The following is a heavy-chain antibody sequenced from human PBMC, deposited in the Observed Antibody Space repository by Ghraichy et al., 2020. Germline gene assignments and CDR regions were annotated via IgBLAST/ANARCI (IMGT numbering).Heavy chain of an antibody. Sequence: GESLNISCAASGFTFSSYAMSWVRQAPGKGLEWVSAISGSGGSTYYADSVKGRFTISRDNSKNTLYLQMNSLRAEDTAVYYCAKLAGESRFTVTTSGGYFDYWGQGTLVTVSS. D-gene: IGHD4-17*01. CDR2: ISGSGGST. V-gene: IGHV3-23*01. CDR3: AKLAGESRFTVTTSGGYFDY. CDR1: GFTFSSYA. J-gene: IGHJ4*02.